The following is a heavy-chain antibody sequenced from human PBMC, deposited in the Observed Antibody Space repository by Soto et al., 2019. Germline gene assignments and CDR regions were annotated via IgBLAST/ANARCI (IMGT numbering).Heavy chain of an antibody. Sequence: SSETLSLTCTVSGGSINSYYWNWIRQSPGKGLEWIGYIHYSGSTNYNPSLKGRVTISLDRSKNQFSLKLSSVTAADTAVYYCAIAPHTVINTGCIHLWGQGILVTVSS. CDR1: GGSINSYY. J-gene: IGHJ5*02. D-gene: IGHD2-8*01. CDR3: AIAPHTVINTGCIHL. CDR2: IHYSGST. V-gene: IGHV4-59*01.